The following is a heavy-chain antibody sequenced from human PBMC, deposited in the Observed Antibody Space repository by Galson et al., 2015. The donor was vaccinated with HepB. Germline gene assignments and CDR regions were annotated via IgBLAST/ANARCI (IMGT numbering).Heavy chain of an antibody. V-gene: IGHV3-66*01. Sequence: SLRLSCAASGFSVSSNYMHWVRQAPGKGLGWVSLLHSDGSPSYADSVKGRFTISRDNSKNTLYLQMNSLRAEDTAVYYCASPFGIAVSTVLDAFDMWSQGTMVTVSS. CDR3: ASPFGIAVSTVLDAFDM. D-gene: IGHD6-19*01. J-gene: IGHJ3*02. CDR2: LHSDGSP. CDR1: GFSVSSNY.